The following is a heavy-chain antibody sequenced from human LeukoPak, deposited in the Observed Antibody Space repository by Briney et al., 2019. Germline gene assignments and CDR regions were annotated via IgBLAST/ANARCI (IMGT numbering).Heavy chain of an antibody. Sequence: SETLSLTCTVSGGSISSYYWSWIRQSPVKGLEWIGCVYPSGSAFYNPSLESRVSISLDTSENQFSLKLRSVTAADTAVYFCARRNHYFYYMDVWGKGATVTVS. CDR1: GGSISSYY. CDR2: VYPSGSA. J-gene: IGHJ6*03. V-gene: IGHV4-4*09. CDR3: ARRNHYFYYMDV.